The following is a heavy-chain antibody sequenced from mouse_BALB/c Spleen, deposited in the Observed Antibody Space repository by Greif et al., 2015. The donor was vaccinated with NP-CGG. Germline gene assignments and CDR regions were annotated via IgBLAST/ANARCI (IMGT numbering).Heavy chain of an antibody. Sequence: EVQLVESGAELVKPGASVRLSCTASGFNIQDTYMHWVKQRPEQGLEWIGRIDPANGNTRYDPKFQGKATITADTSSNTAYLQLSSPTSEDTAVYFCARYVYYRSTFDYWGQGTTLTVSS. D-gene: IGHD1-1*01. CDR1: GFNIQDTY. V-gene: IGHV14-3*02. CDR2: IDPANGNT. J-gene: IGHJ2*01. CDR3: ARYVYYRSTFDY.